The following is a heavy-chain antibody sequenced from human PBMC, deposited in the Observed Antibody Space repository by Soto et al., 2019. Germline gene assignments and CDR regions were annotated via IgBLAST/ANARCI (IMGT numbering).Heavy chain of an antibody. CDR3: ARDSGSYIDY. CDR2: IWYDGSNK. V-gene: IGHV3-33*01. CDR1: GFTFSSYG. J-gene: IGHJ4*02. D-gene: IGHD1-26*01. Sequence: QVQLVESGGGVVQPGRSLRLSCAASGFTFSSYGMHWVRQAPGTGLEWVAVIWYDGSNKYYADSVKGRFTISRDNSKNTLYLQMNSLRAEDTAVYYCARDSGSYIDYWGQGTLVTVSS.